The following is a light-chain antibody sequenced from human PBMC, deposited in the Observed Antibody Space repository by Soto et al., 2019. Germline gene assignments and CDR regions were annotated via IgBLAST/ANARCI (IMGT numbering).Light chain of an antibody. Sequence: IGLTQSPATLSLSPGERATLSCMASQRFSSYLAWYQQKPCQAPRLLIYDASNRPTGIPARFSGSGSGSDFTLPISSLEAEDFAVDYCQAGVTFGQGTRLEIK. CDR3: QAGVT. J-gene: IGKJ5*01. V-gene: IGKV3-11*01. CDR1: QRFSSY. CDR2: DAS.